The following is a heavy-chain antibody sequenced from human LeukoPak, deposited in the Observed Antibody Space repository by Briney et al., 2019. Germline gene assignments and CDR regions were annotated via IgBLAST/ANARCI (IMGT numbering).Heavy chain of an antibody. Sequence: GASVKVSCKASGGTFSSYAISWVRQAPGQGLELMGGIIPIFGTANYAQKFQGRVTITTDESTSTAYMELSSLRSEDTAVYYCARDDLTTKAHYYMDVWGKGTTVTVSS. D-gene: IGHD4-11*01. V-gene: IGHV1-69*05. CDR1: GGTFSSYA. J-gene: IGHJ6*03. CDR3: ARDDLTTKAHYYMDV. CDR2: IIPIFGTA.